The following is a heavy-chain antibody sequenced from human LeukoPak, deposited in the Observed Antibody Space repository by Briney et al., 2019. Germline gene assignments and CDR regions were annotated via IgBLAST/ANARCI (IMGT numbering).Heavy chain of an antibody. Sequence: SETLSLTCTVSGGSISSSSYYWGWIRQPPGKGLEWIGRIYYSGSTYYNPSLKSRVTISVDTSKNQFSLKLSSVTAADTAVYYCARQPRGYSYGRYYYYYYMDVWGKGTTVTVSS. J-gene: IGHJ6*03. CDR1: GGSISSSSYY. V-gene: IGHV4-39*07. CDR3: ARQPRGYSYGRYYYYYYMDV. D-gene: IGHD5-18*01. CDR2: IYYSGST.